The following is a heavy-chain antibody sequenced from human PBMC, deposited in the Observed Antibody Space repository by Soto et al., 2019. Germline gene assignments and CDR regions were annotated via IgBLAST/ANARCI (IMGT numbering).Heavy chain of an antibody. CDR2: IIPILGIA. V-gene: IGHV1-69*02. CDR3: ASQNYGDYVNAFDI. D-gene: IGHD4-17*01. Sequence: QVQLVQSGAEVKKPGSSVKVSCKASGRTFSSYTISWVRQAPGQGLEWMGRIIPILGIANYAQKFQGRVTITADKSTSTAYMELSSLRSEDTAVYYCASQNYGDYVNAFDIWGQGTMVTVSS. CDR1: GRTFSSYT. J-gene: IGHJ3*02.